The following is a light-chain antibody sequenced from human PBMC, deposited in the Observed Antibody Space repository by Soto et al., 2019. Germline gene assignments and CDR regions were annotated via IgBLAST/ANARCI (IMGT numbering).Light chain of an antibody. CDR2: GAS. J-gene: IGKJ1*01. CDR3: QQYNDWPPWT. Sequence: EIVMTQSPATLSVSPGERATLSCWASQDISSYLAWYQQKPGQAPRLLIYGASTRATGIPARFSGSGSGTEFTLTISSLQSEDFAIYYCQQYNDWPPWTFGQGTKVEIK. V-gene: IGKV3-15*01. CDR1: QDISSY.